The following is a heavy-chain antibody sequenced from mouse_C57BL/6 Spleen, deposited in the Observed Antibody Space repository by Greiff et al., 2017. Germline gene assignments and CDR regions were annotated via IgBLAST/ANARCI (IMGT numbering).Heavy chain of an antibody. CDR2: ISSGSSTI. D-gene: IGHD1-1*01. V-gene: IGHV5-17*01. CDR3: AITTVVATRYFDY. CDR1: GFTFSDYG. Sequence: EVKVVESGGGLVKPGGSLKLSCAASGFTFSDYGMHWVRQAPEKGLEWVAYISSGSSTIYYADTVKGRFTISRDNAKNTLFLQMSSLRSEDTAMYYCAITTVVATRYFDYWGQGTTLTVSS. J-gene: IGHJ2*01.